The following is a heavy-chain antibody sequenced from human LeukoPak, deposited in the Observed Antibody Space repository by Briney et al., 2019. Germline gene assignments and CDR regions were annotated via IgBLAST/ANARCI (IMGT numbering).Heavy chain of an antibody. CDR3: AELGITMIGGV. CDR2: ISSSGSTI. Sequence: GGSLRLSCAASGFTFSDYAIHWVRQAPGKGLEWVSYISSSGSTIYYADSVKGRFTISRDNAKNSLYLQMNSPSAEDMAVYYCAELGITMIGGVWGKGTTVTISS. D-gene: IGHD3-10*02. V-gene: IGHV3-48*03. CDR1: GFTFSDYA. J-gene: IGHJ6*04.